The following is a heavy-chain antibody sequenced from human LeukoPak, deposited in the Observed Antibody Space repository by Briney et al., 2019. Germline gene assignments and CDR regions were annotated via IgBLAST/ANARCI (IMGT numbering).Heavy chain of an antibody. CDR2: INHSGST. V-gene: IGHV4-34*01. Sequence: SETLSLTCAVYGGSFSGYYWSWIRQPPGRGLEWIGEINHSGSTNYNPSLKSRVTISVDTSKNQFSLKLSSVTAADTAVYYCARVGCSSTSCYIRYNWFDPWGQGTLVTVSS. CDR1: GGSFSGYY. J-gene: IGHJ5*02. D-gene: IGHD2-2*02. CDR3: ARVGCSSTSCYIRYNWFDP.